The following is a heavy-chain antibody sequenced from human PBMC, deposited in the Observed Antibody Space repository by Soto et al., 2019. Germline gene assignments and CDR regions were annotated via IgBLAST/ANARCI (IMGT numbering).Heavy chain of an antibody. CDR1: GGTFSSYA. J-gene: IGHJ5*02. CDR2: IIPIFGTA. Sequence: SVKVSCKASGGTFSSYAISWVRQAPGQGLEWMGGIIPIFGTANYAQKFQGRVTITADESTSTAYMELSSLRSEDTAVYYCASRSSSWYGDWFDPWGQGTLVTVSS. CDR3: ASRSSSWYGDWFDP. V-gene: IGHV1-69*13. D-gene: IGHD6-13*01.